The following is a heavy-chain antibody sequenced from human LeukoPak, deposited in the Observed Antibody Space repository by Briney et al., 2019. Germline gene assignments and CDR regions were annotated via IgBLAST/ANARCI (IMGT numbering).Heavy chain of an antibody. Sequence: SETLSLTCAVYGGSFSGYYWSWIRQPPGKGLEWIGDINHSGSTNYNPSLKGRVTISVDTSKNQFSPKLSSVTAADTAVYYCARLLVYYGSGSPPGAFDIWGQGTMVTVSS. D-gene: IGHD3-10*01. CDR1: GGSFSGYY. CDR3: ARLLVYYGSGSPPGAFDI. J-gene: IGHJ3*02. CDR2: INHSGST. V-gene: IGHV4-34*01.